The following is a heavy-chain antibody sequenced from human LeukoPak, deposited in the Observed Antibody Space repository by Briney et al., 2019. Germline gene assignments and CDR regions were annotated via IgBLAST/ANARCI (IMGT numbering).Heavy chain of an antibody. CDR2: INPNSGGT. V-gene: IGHV1-2*02. J-gene: IGHJ4*02. CDR1: GYTFTGYY. Sequence: ASVKVSCKASGYTFTGYYMHWVRQAPGQGLEWMGWINPNSGGTNYAQKFQGRVTMTRDTSISTAYMELSRLRSDDTAVYYCARDLLWFGDYRSASGDYWGQGTLVTVSS. CDR3: ARDLLWFGDYRSASGDY. D-gene: IGHD3-10*01.